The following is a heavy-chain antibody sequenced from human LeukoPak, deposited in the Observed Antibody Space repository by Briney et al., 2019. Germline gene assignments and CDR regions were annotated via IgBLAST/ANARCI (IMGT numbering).Heavy chain of an antibody. CDR3: ARTPVELATDYFDY. V-gene: IGHV1-46*01. D-gene: IGHD5-24*01. J-gene: IGHJ4*02. CDR2: INPSGGST. Sequence: ASVTVSCMASGYTFTSYYMHWVRQAPGQGLEWMGIINPSGGSTSYARKFQGRVTMTRDTSTTTFYMELGSLRSEDTAVYYCARTPVELATDYFDYWGQGTLVTVSS. CDR1: GYTFTSYY.